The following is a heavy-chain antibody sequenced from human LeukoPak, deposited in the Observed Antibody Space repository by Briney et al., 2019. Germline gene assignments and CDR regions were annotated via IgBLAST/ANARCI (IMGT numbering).Heavy chain of an antibody. Sequence: PSQTLSLTCAVSGGSISSGGYYWGWIRQPPGKGLEWIGSIYYSGSTYYNPSLKSRVTISVDTSKNQFSLKLRSVTAADTAVYYCARGDVGATLDFYYFDMDVWGRGTTVTVSS. CDR1: GGSISSGGYY. J-gene: IGHJ6*02. CDR2: IYYSGST. V-gene: IGHV4-39*01. CDR3: ARGDVGATLDFYYFDMDV. D-gene: IGHD1-26*01.